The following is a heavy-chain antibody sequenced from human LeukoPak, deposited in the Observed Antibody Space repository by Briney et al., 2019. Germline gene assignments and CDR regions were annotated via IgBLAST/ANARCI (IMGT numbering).Heavy chain of an antibody. CDR3: ARGLMGC. D-gene: IGHD2-8*01. Sequence: KGLVWVSRINSDGSSTSYADSVKGRFTISRDNAKNTLYLQMNSLRAEDTAVYYCARGLMGCWGQGTLVTVSS. V-gene: IGHV3-74*01. CDR2: INSDGSST. J-gene: IGHJ4*02.